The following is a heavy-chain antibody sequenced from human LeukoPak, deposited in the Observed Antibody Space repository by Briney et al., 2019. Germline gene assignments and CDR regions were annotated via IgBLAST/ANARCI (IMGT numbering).Heavy chain of an antibody. V-gene: IGHV3-30*18. Sequence: GGSLRLSCAASGFSFPTYGMHWVRQAPGKGLEWVALISSDGDDHYYVDSVKGRFTVSRDNSKNTLYLRMDSQRVDDTAVFYCVKSIVAGTGIFDSWGQGTLVTVSS. CDR2: ISSDGDDH. CDR1: GFSFPTYG. J-gene: IGHJ4*02. D-gene: IGHD1-26*01. CDR3: VKSIVAGTGIFDS.